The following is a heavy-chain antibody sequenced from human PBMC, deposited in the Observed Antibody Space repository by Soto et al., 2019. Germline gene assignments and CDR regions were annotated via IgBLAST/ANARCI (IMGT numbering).Heavy chain of an antibody. J-gene: IGHJ4*02. Sequence: SETLSLTCTVSGGSVSSYYWSWIRQPPGKGLEWIGYIYYSGSTNYNPSLKSRVTISVDTSKNQSSLKLSSVTAADTAVYYCAFGELFPYYFDYWGQGTLVTVSS. CDR1: GGSVSSYY. D-gene: IGHD3-10*01. CDR2: IYYSGST. V-gene: IGHV4-59*02. CDR3: AFGELFPYYFDY.